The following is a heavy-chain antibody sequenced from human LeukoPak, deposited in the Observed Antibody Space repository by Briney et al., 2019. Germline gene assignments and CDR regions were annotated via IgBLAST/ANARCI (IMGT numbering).Heavy chain of an antibody. CDR2: ISGSGGST. V-gene: IGHV3-23*01. J-gene: IGHJ4*02. D-gene: IGHD3-10*01. CDR3: AKWGITMVRGVIGPYYFDY. Sequence: PGGSLRLSCAASGFTFSSYAMSWVRQAPGKGLGWVSAISGSGGSTYYADSVKGRFTISRDNSKNTLYLQMNSLRAEDTAVYYCAKWGITMVRGVIGPYYFDYWGQGTLVTVSS. CDR1: GFTFSSYA.